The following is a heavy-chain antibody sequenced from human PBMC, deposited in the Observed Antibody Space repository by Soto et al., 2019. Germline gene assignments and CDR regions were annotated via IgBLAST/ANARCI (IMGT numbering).Heavy chain of an antibody. Sequence: EVQVVESGGGLVQPGGSLRLSCSVSGFTFTGYWMKWVRQAPGKGLEWVATINEDGGETYYVDSVRDRFTVSRDSAKNSMLLQMNSLRVEDTAVYYCASTRGYWGQGTLVTVSS. CDR2: INEDGGET. CDR1: GFTFTGYW. CDR3: ASTRGY. J-gene: IGHJ4*02. V-gene: IGHV3-7*05. D-gene: IGHD3-3*01.